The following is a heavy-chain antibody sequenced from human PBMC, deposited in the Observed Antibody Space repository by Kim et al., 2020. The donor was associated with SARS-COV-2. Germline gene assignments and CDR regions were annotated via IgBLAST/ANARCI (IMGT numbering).Heavy chain of an antibody. CDR3: SRDLSPKYSGYGTAGWFDP. D-gene: IGHD5-12*01. J-gene: IGHJ5*02. CDR2: INAGNGNT. Sequence: ASVKVSCKASGYTFTSYAMHWVRQAPGQRLEWMGWINAGNGNTKYSQKFQGRVTITRDTSASTAYMELSSLRSEDTAVYDCSRDLSPKYSGYGTAGWFDPWGHGTLVTVSS. CDR1: GYTFTSYA. V-gene: IGHV1-3*01.